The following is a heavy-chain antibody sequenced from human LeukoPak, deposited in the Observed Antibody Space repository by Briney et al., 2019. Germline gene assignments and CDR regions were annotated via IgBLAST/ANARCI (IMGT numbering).Heavy chain of an antibody. J-gene: IGHJ4*02. Sequence: GGSLRLSCAASGFTFGSYYMSWIRQAPGKGLEWLSYISPTGANIDYADSVKGRFTISRDNAKNSLYLQMNSLRAEDMALYYCAKEDYGGNGGLDYWGQGTLVTVSS. CDR3: AKEDYGGNGGLDY. D-gene: IGHD4-23*01. CDR1: GFTFGSYY. V-gene: IGHV3-11*01. CDR2: ISPTGANI.